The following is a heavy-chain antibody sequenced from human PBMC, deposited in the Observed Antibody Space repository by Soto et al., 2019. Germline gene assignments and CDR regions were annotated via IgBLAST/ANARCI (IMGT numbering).Heavy chain of an antibody. CDR1: GGSISSGGYY. CDR2: IYYSGST. CDR3: ARWNIVVVPAANWFDP. Sequence: SETLSLTCTVSGGSISSGGYYWSWIRQHPGKGLEWIGCIYYSGSTYYNPSLKSRVTISVDTSKNQFSLKLSSVTAADTAVYYCARWNIVVVPAANWFDPWGQGTLVTVSS. D-gene: IGHD2-2*01. V-gene: IGHV4-31*03. J-gene: IGHJ5*02.